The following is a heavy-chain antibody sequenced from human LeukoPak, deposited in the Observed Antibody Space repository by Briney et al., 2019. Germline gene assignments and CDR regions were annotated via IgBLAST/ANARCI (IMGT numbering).Heavy chain of an antibody. J-gene: IGHJ4*02. V-gene: IGHV4-34*01. CDR1: GGSFSGYY. Sequence: SETLSLTCAVYGGSFSGYYWSWIRQPPGKGLESIGEINHSGSTNYNPSLKSRVTISVDTSKNQFSLKLSSVTAADTAVYYCARQGWFGEFDYWGQGTLVTVSS. CDR2: INHSGST. D-gene: IGHD3-10*01. CDR3: ARQGWFGEFDY.